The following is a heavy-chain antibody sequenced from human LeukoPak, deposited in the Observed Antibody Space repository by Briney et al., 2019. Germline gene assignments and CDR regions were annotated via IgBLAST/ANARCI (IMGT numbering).Heavy chain of an antibody. CDR3: ARLSNCSGGSCLRAYFDY. V-gene: IGHV4-59*08. J-gene: IGHJ4*02. D-gene: IGHD2-15*01. CDR2: IYYSGST. Sequence: PSETLSLTCTVSGGSISSYYWSWIRQPPGKGLEWIGYIYYSGSTNYNPSLKSRVTIPVDTSKNQFSLKLSSVTAADTAVYYCARLSNCSGGSCLRAYFDYWGQGTLVTVSS. CDR1: GGSISSYY.